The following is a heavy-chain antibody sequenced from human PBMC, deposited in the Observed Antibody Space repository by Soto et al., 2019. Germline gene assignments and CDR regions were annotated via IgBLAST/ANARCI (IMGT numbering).Heavy chain of an antibody. V-gene: IGHV3-23*01. J-gene: IGHJ6*02. D-gene: IGHD6-19*01. CDR1: GFTFSSYA. CDR3: AKAKQWSEGYYYGMDV. Sequence: PGGSLRLSCAASGFTFSSYAMSWVRQAPGKGLEWVSAISGSGGSTYYADSVKGRFTISRDNSKNTLYLQMNSLRAEDTAVYYCAKAKQWSEGYYYGMDVWGQGTTVTVSS. CDR2: ISGSGGST.